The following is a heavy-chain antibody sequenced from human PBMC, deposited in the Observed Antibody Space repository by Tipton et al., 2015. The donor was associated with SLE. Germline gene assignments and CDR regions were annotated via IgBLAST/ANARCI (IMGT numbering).Heavy chain of an antibody. CDR1: KFTFSSSW. D-gene: IGHD4-17*01. V-gene: IGHV3-7*01. CDR2: IKHDGSER. J-gene: IGHJ4*02. Sequence: GSLRLSCAASKFTFSSSWTTWVRQAPGKGLERVANIKHDGSERYYVDSVKGRITISRDNAKDSLYLQLNSLGAGDTAVYYCVRYAAAVRCAVDYWGQRTLVTVSS. CDR3: VRYAAAVRCAVDY.